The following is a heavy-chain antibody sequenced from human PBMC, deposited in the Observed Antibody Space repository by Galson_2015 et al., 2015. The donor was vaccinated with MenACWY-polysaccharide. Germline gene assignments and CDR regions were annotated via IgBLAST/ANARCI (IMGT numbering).Heavy chain of an antibody. D-gene: IGHD6-19*01. CDR2: IYPGDSDT. CDR3: ARRWTGFGSGWIDS. CDR1: GNSFSSHW. V-gene: IGHV5-51*03. Sequence: QSGAEVKKPGESLKISCKDSGNSFSSHWIGWVRQVPGKGLEWMGIIYPGDSDTRNSPSFQGQVTISADKSLNTAYLQWNSLKASDTAIYYCARRWTGFGSGWIDSWGQGTLVTVSS. J-gene: IGHJ4*02.